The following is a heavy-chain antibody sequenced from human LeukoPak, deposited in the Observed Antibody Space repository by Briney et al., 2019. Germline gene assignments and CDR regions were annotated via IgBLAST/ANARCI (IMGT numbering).Heavy chain of an antibody. CDR1: GFTVSGNY. Sequence: GGTLRLSCAVSGFTVSGNYMSWVRQAPGKGLEWVSLIYSGGSTYYADSVKGRFTISRDNSKNTLYLQMNSLRAEDTAVYYCARGVDMIVVPDAFDIWGQGTMVTVSS. D-gene: IGHD3-22*01. CDR2: IYSGGST. CDR3: ARGVDMIVVPDAFDI. V-gene: IGHV3-66*01. J-gene: IGHJ3*02.